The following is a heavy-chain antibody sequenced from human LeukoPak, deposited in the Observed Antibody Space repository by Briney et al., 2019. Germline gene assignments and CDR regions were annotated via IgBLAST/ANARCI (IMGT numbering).Heavy chain of an antibody. D-gene: IGHD6-13*01. Sequence: GGSLRLSCAASGFTFDDYAMHWVRQAPGKGLEWVSLISGDGGSTYYADSVKGRFTISRDNSKNSLYLQMNSLRTEDTALYYCAKGYSSSWYHLYYYYYGMDLWGQGTTVTVSS. V-gene: IGHV3-43*02. CDR2: ISGDGGST. J-gene: IGHJ6*02. CDR3: AKGYSSSWYHLYYYYYGMDL. CDR1: GFTFDDYA.